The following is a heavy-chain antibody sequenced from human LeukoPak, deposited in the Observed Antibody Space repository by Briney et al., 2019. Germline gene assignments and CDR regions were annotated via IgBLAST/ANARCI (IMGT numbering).Heavy chain of an antibody. CDR1: GIGFGNFG. CDR3: AKDLVVGATY. V-gene: IGHV3-23*01. Sequence: PGGSLRLSCAASGIGFGNFGMSWVRQAPGKGLGWVATISVSDTKTYYADSVTGRFTISRDTSRKTLFLQLNSLRAEDTAVYFCAKDLVVGATYWGQGTLVTASS. CDR2: ISVSDTKT. J-gene: IGHJ1*01. D-gene: IGHD2-15*01.